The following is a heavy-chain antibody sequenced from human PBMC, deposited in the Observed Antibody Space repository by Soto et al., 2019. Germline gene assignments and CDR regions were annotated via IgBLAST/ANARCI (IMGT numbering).Heavy chain of an antibody. CDR2: TYYRSKWYN. CDR3: ARELAYYESSHNYLDY. V-gene: IGHV6-1*01. D-gene: IGHD3-16*01. J-gene: IGHJ4*02. CDR1: GDSVSGNSAA. Sequence: SQTLSLTCAISGDSVSGNSAAWNWIRQSPSRGLEWLGRTYYRSKWYNDYAVSVKSRITVTPDTSKNQLSLHLNSVTPEHTAVYYRARELAYYESSHNYLDYCRQEALVTVAS.